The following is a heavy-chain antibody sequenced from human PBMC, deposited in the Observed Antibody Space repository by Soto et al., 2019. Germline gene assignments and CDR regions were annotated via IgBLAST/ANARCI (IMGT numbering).Heavy chain of an antibody. CDR1: GFTFSSYG. J-gene: IGHJ4*02. V-gene: IGHV3-30*18. CDR3: AKDRDDDFWGSFHY. Sequence: QVQLVESGGGVVQPGRSLRLSCAASGFTFSSYGMHWVRQAPGKGLEWVAVISYDGSNKYYADSVKGRFTISRDNSKNTLYLQMNSLRAEDTAVYYCAKDRDDDFWGSFHYWGQGTLVTVSS. CDR2: ISYDGSNK. D-gene: IGHD3-3*01.